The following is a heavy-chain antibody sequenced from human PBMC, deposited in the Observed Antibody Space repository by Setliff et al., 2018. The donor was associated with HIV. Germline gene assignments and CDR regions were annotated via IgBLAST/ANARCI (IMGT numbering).Heavy chain of an antibody. J-gene: IGHJ4*02. CDR2: LNPSGDST. Sequence: ASVKVSCKASGYTFTTYYVHWVRQAPGQGLEWMGILNPSGDSTAYAQQFQGRVTMTRDTSTNTVYMELSSLRSEDTAVYYCARGGYHGFGSYGDYWGQGTLVTVSS. V-gene: IGHV1-46*01. CDR1: GYTFTTYY. D-gene: IGHD3-10*01. CDR3: ARGGYHGFGSYGDY.